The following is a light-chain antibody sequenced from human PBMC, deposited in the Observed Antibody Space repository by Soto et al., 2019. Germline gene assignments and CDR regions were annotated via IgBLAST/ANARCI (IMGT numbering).Light chain of an antibody. CDR2: DVS. V-gene: IGLV2-14*01. CDR3: SSYTSSSTLGYV. CDR1: SSDVGGYNY. J-gene: IGLJ1*01. Sequence: QSVLTQPASVSGSPGQSITISCTGTSSDVGGYNYVSWYQQHPGKAPKLMIYDVSNRPSGVSNRFSGSKSGNTASLTISGLQAEDEADYYYSSYTSSSTLGYVFGTGTKLTVL.